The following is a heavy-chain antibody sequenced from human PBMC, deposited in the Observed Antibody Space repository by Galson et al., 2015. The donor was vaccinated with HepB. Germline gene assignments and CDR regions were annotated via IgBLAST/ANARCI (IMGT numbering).Heavy chain of an antibody. CDR2: IYYSGST. CDR3: ARDTVRWHYYYMDV. CDR1: GGSISSYY. Sequence: SETLSLTCTVSGGSISSYYWSWIRQPPGKGLEWIGYIYYSGSTNYNPSLKSRVTISVDTSKNQFSLKLSSVTAADTAVYYCARDTVRWHYYYMDVWGKGTTVAVSS. V-gene: IGHV4-59*01. J-gene: IGHJ6*03. D-gene: IGHD5-24*01.